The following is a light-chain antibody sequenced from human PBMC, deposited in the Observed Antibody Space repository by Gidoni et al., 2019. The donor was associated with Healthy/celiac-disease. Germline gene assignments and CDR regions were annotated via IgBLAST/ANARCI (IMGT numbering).Light chain of an antibody. CDR1: SSDVGGYNY. V-gene: IGLV2-14*01. CDR3: SSYTSSSTPYVV. Sequence: QSALTQPASVFGSPGQSTPISCTGTSSDVGGYNYVSWYQQHPGKAPKLMIYEVSNRPSGVSNRFSGSKSGNTASLTISGLQAEDEADYYCSSYTSSSTPYVVFGGGTKLTVL. CDR2: EVS. J-gene: IGLJ2*01.